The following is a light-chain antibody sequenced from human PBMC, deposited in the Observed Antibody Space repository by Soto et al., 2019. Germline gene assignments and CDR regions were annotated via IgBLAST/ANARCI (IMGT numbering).Light chain of an antibody. Sequence: EIVLTQSPATLSLSPGERATLSCRASQSITSYYLAWYQQKPGQAPRLLIYGASSRATGIPDRFSGSGSGTDFTLTISGLEPEDFAVYYCHPYGSSPPTFGQGTKLEIK. CDR3: HPYGSSPPT. J-gene: IGKJ2*01. CDR2: GAS. V-gene: IGKV3-20*01. CDR1: QSITSYY.